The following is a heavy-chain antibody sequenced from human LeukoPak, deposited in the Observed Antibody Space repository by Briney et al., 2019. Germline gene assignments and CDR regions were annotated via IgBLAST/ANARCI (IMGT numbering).Heavy chain of an antibody. J-gene: IGHJ3*02. V-gene: IGHV3-48*02. CDR1: GFTFSGYA. Sequence: GGSLRFSCAASGFTFSGYAMNWVRQAPGKGLEWVSHIYSSDTTYADSVKGRFTISRDNAKNSLYLQMNSLRDEDTAVYYCARDLHYAFDIRGQGTMVTASS. CDR2: IYSSDTT. CDR3: ARDLHYAFDI. D-gene: IGHD3-10*01.